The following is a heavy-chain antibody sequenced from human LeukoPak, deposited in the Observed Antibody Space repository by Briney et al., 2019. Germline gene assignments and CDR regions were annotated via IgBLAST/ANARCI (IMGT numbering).Heavy chain of an antibody. CDR3: AKSYRCGGGSCWARGSASIDY. V-gene: IGHV3-23*01. Sequence: PGGSLRLSCAASGFTFSSYAMSWVRQAPGKGLEWVSAISGSGGSTYYADSVKGRFTISRDNSKNTLYLQMNSLRAEDTAVYYCAKSYRCGGGSCWARGSASIDYWGQGTLVTVSS. J-gene: IGHJ4*02. D-gene: IGHD2-15*01. CDR1: GFTFSSYA. CDR2: ISGSGGST.